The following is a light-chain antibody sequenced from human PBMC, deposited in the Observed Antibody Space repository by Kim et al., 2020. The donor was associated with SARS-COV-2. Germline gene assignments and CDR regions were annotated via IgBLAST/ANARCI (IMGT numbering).Light chain of an antibody. V-gene: IGLV3-1*01. CDR3: QAWDSSTEV. CDR1: KLGDKY. Sequence: SGSPGQTASITCSGDKLGDKYACWYQQKPGQSPVLGIYQDSKRPSGIPERFSGSNSGNTATLTISGTQAMDEADYYCQAWDSSTEVFGGGTKVTVL. CDR2: QDS. J-gene: IGLJ2*01.